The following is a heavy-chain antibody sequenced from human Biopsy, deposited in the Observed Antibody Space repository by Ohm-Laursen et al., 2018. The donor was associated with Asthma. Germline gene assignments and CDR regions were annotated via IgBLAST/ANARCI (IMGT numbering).Heavy chain of an antibody. D-gene: IGHD4-17*01. CDR2: VFWSGTT. CDR3: ARVASYGDLYFGIDV. V-gene: IGHV4-30-4*01. Sequence: TLSLTCTVGGAYIESRDHHRSWIRQSPGTGLEWIGFVFWSGTTHYNRSLERRLSISIDTTRNEFSMTLRSVTAADTAVYFCARVASYGDLYFGIDVWGPGTTVSVSS. CDR1: GAYIESRDHH. J-gene: IGHJ6*02.